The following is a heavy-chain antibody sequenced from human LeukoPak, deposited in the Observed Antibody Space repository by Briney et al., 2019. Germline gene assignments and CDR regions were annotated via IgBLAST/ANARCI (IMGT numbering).Heavy chain of an antibody. CDR3: AKAPINSLRTLVDV. D-gene: IGHD1/OR15-1a*01. CDR2: ISWNSGSI. J-gene: IGHJ6*02. V-gene: IGHV3-9*01. Sequence: GRSLRLSCAASGLTFDDYAMHWVRQAPGKGLEWVSGISWNSGSIGYADSVKGRFTISRDNAKNSLYLQMNSLRAEDTALYYCAKAPINSLRTLVDVWGQGTTVTVSS. CDR1: GLTFDDYA.